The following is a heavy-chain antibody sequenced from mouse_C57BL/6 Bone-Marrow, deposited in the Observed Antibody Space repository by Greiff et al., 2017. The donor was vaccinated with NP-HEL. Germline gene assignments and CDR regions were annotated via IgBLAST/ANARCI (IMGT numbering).Heavy chain of an antibody. CDR2: INPNNGGT. J-gene: IGHJ4*01. V-gene: IGHV1-26*01. CDR3: ARGMCYAMDY. CDR1: GYTFTDYY. Sequence: LQQSGPELVKPGASVKISCKASGYTFTDYYMNWVKQSHGKSLEWIGDINPNNGGTSYNQKFKGKATLTVDKSSSTAYMELRSLTSEDSAVYYCARGMCYAMDYWGQGTSVTVSS.